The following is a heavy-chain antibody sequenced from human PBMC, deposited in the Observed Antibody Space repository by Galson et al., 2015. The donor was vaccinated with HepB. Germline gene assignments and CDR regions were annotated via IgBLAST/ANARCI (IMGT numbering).Heavy chain of an antibody. D-gene: IGHD3-22*01. CDR2: IDWDDDK. Sequence: PALVKPTQTLTLTCTFSGFSLSTSGMRVSWIRQPPGKALEWLARIDWDDDKFYSTSLKTRLTISKDTSKNQVVLTMTNMDPVDTATYYCARITSYYDSSGYYSGDAFDIWGQGTMVTVSS. CDR1: GFSLSTSGMR. V-gene: IGHV2-70*04. CDR3: ARITSYYDSSGYYSGDAFDI. J-gene: IGHJ3*02.